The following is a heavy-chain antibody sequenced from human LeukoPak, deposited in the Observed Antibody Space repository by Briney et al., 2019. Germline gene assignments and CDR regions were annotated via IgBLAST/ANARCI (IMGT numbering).Heavy chain of an antibody. CDR1: GFTFSSYA. V-gene: IGHV3-23*01. Sequence: PGGSLRLSCAASGFTFSSYAMSWVRQAPGKGLDWVSAISYSGGSTYYVDSVKGRFTISRDNSKSSLFLQMNSLRTEDTALYYCARDHVYGGADYWGQGTLVTVSS. CDR3: ARDHVYGGADY. CDR2: ISYSGGST. D-gene: IGHD5/OR15-5a*01. J-gene: IGHJ4*02.